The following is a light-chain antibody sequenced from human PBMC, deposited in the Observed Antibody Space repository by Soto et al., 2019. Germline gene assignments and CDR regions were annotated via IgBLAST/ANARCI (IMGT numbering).Light chain of an antibody. CDR3: QQYDSLPYT. V-gene: IGKV1-33*01. CDR1: QDINDY. CDR2: GAS. J-gene: IGKJ2*01. Sequence: EIQMTQSPSSLSASLGDRVTITCQASQDINDYSNWYQQKPGKAPRLLIYGASFLEVGVPSRFSGSGSGTHFTLTISSLQPKDVATYYCQQYDSLPYTFGQGTRLEIK.